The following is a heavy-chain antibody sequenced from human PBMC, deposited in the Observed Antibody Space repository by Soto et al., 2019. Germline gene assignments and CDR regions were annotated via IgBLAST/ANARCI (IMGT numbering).Heavy chain of an antibody. Sequence: HPGGSVRLSCAASGFTFSSSAMSWVRQALGKGLEWVSAISGTGDSTYYADSVKGRFTISRDNSKNTLYLQINSLRAEDTAVYYCAKDRDSSGYYYRNYWGQGTLVTVSS. D-gene: IGHD3-22*01. J-gene: IGHJ4*02. CDR1: GFTFSSSA. CDR2: ISGTGDST. V-gene: IGHV3-23*01. CDR3: AKDRDSSGYYYRNY.